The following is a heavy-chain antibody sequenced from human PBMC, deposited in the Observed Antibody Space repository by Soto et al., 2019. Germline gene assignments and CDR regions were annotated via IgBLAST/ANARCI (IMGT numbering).Heavy chain of an antibody. Sequence: SETLSLTCTASGGSISSHDYYWSWMRQHPARGLEWIGYIHNSGIPYYSPSLKSRVTISVDTSKNQFSLKLSSVTAADTAVYYCARLPGPYYYYGMDVWGQGTTVT. V-gene: IGHV4-61*08. J-gene: IGHJ6*02. CDR2: IHNSGIP. CDR3: ARLPGPYYYYGMDV. CDR1: GGSISSHDYY.